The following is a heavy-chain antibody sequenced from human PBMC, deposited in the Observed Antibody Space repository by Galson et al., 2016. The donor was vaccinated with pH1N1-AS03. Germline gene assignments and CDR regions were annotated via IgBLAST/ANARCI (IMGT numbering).Heavy chain of an antibody. V-gene: IGHV1-18*01. D-gene: IGHD3-3*01. Sequence: SVKVSCKASGYSFINYGVSWVRQARGQGLEWMGWISTHNDKTEYSQKFQARVTLTTDKSRSTAYMELRGLRSDDTAVYYCAREGFWSGYGVQQSHQHSGMDVWGQGTTVTVS. CDR1: GYSFINYG. J-gene: IGHJ6*02. CDR2: ISTHNDKT. CDR3: AREGFWSGYGVQQSHQHSGMDV.